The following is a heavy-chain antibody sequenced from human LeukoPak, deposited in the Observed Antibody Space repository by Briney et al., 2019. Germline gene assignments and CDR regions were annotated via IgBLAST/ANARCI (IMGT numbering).Heavy chain of an antibody. J-gene: IGHJ6*02. CDR3: ARSSGRRGSVYGMDV. CDR2: IIPIFGTA. D-gene: IGHD1-26*01. CDR1: GGTFSSYA. Sequence: ASVKVSCKASGGTFSSYAISWVRQAPGQGLEWMGGIIPIFGTANYAQKFQGRVTITADESTSTAYMELSSLRSEDTAVYYCARSSGRRGSVYGMDVWGQGITVTVSS. V-gene: IGHV1-69*13.